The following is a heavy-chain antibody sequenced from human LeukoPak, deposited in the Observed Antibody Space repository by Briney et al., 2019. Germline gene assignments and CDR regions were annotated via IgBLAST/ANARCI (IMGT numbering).Heavy chain of an antibody. J-gene: IGHJ4*02. D-gene: IGHD2-8*01. V-gene: IGHV7-4-1*02. Sequence: ASVKVSCKASGYTFTSYAMNWVRQVPGQGLEWMGWINTNTENPAYAQGFTGRFVFSLDISVSTAYLQISSLKAEDTAVYYCARMGYCTRATCGGAFDFWGQGTLVTVSS. CDR2: INTNTENP. CDR1: GYTFTSYA. CDR3: ARMGYCTRATCGGAFDF.